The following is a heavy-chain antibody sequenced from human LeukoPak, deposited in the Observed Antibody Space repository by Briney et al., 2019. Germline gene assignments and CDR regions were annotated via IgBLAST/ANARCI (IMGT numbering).Heavy chain of an antibody. V-gene: IGHV1-18*01. J-gene: IGHJ4*02. CDR2: ISAYSGDT. CDR3: ARAPSFGDYGGDY. D-gene: IGHD4-17*01. Sequence: ASVKVSCKASGYNFTDYGISWVRQAPGQGLEWVGWISAYSGDTNYAQKLQGRLTMTTDTSPSTAYLELRSLTSDDTAVYYCARAPSFGDYGGDYWGQGTLVTVSS. CDR1: GYNFTDYG.